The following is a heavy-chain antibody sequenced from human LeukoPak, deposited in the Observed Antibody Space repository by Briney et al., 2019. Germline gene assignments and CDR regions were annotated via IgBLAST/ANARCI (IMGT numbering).Heavy chain of an antibody. Sequence: ASVKVSCKASGYTFTGYYMHWVRQAPGQGLEWMGWISPNSGGTNYAQKFQGRVTMTRDTSISTAYMELSRLRSDDTAVYYCARGPGIAVAGTDYYYYGMDVWGQGTTVTVSS. CDR1: GYTFTGYY. D-gene: IGHD6-19*01. CDR2: ISPNSGGT. CDR3: ARGPGIAVAGTDYYYYGMDV. J-gene: IGHJ6*02. V-gene: IGHV1-2*02.